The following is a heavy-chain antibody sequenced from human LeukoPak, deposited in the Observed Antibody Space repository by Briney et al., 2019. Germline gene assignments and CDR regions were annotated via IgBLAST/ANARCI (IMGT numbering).Heavy chain of an antibody. Sequence: PSETLSLTCAVSGGSISSSNWWSWVRQPPGKGLEWIGEIYHSGSANYNPSLKSRVTMSVDKSKNQFSLKLSSVTAADTAVYFCARGTSGSYHSPNFDYWGQGTLVTVSS. D-gene: IGHD3-10*01. CDR2: IYHSGSA. V-gene: IGHV4-4*02. CDR3: ARGTSGSYHSPNFDY. CDR1: GGSISSSNW. J-gene: IGHJ4*02.